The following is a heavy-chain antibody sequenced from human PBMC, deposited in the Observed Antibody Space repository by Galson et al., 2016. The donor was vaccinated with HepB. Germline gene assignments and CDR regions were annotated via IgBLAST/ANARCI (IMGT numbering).Heavy chain of an antibody. Sequence: CAISGDSVSSSSATWNWIRQSPSRGLEWLGRTYYRSKWYSEYAVYVNSRLSIKADTAKNQFSLELSSLTPEDTAVYYCAKNINWGFDLWGQGTLVTVSS. D-gene: IGHD7-27*01. V-gene: IGHV6-1*01. J-gene: IGHJ4*02. CDR2: TYYRSKWYS. CDR3: AKNINWGFDL. CDR1: GDSVSSSSAT.